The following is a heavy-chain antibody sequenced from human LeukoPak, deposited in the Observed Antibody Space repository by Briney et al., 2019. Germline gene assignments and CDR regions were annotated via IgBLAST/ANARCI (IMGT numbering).Heavy chain of an antibody. CDR2: IYYSGST. Sequence: PSQTLSLTCTVSGGSISSGDYYWSWIRQSPGKGLEWIGYIYYSGSTYYNPSLKSRVTISVDTSKNQFSLKLSSVTAADTAVYYCARGLRDGFDLYYFDYWGQGTLVTVSS. D-gene: IGHD5-24*01. V-gene: IGHV4-30-4*01. CDR1: GGSISSGDYY. J-gene: IGHJ4*02. CDR3: ARGLRDGFDLYYFDY.